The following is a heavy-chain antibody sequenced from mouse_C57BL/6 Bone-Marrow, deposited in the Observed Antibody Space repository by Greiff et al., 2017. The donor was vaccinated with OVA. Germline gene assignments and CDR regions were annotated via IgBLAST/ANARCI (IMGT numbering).Heavy chain of an antibody. Sequence: QVQLQQSGPGLVAPSQSLSITCTVSGFSLTSYGVHWVRQPPGKGLAWLVVIWSDGSTTYNSALKSRLSISKDNSKSQVFLKMNSLQADDTAMYYCARGHYYGSSYCFDYWGQGTTLTVSS. CDR2: IWSDGST. J-gene: IGHJ2*01. D-gene: IGHD1-1*01. V-gene: IGHV2-6*03. CDR1: GFSLTSYG. CDR3: ARGHYYGSSYCFDY.